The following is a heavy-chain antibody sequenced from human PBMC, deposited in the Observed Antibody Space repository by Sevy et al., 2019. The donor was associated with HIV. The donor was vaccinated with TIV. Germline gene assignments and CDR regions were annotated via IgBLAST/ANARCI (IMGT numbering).Heavy chain of an antibody. V-gene: IGHV3-23*01. CDR2: LSFGCGKI. CDR1: GFAFYEYS. CDR3: AREGCSRPHDY. D-gene: IGHD2-8*01. Sequence: GGSLRLSCAASGFAFYEYSMSWIRQAPGKGLEWVATLSFGCGKINYADSVKGRFTISRDNSKNSFYLQMDNLRVEDTALYCCAREGCSRPHDYWGQGTLVTVSS. J-gene: IGHJ4*02.